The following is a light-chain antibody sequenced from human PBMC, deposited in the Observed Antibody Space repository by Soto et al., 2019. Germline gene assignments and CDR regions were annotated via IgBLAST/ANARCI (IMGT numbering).Light chain of an antibody. V-gene: IGLV1-44*01. Sequence: LTQPPSASGTPGQRVTISCSGSSSNIGSKTVNWYQQLPGTAPKLLMYSNNQRPSGVPDRFSGSKSGTSASLAISGLQSEDEADYYCAAWDDSLNAVVIGGGTKVTVL. CDR2: SNN. J-gene: IGLJ2*01. CDR3: AAWDDSLNAVV. CDR1: SSNIGSKT.